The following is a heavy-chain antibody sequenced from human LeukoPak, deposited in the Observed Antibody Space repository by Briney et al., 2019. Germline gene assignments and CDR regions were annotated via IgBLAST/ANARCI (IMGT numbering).Heavy chain of an antibody. CDR1: GFTFSEHY. J-gene: IGHJ4*02. CDR2: IRNKAYSYST. Sequence: PGGSLRLSCAGSGFTFSEHYMDWVRQAPGKGLEWVGRIRNKAYSYSTEYAASVKGRFTISRDDSKNSLYLQMNSLKIEDTALYYCARVRGGSSWDLDYWGQGTLVTAPS. V-gene: IGHV3-72*01. CDR3: ARVRGGSSWDLDY. D-gene: IGHD6-6*01.